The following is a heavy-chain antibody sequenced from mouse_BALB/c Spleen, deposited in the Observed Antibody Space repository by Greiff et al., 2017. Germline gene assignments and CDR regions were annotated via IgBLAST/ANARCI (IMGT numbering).Heavy chain of an antibody. CDR2: IDPFNGGT. Sequence: EVQLQQSGPELMKPGASVKISCKASGYSFTSYYMHWVKQSHGKSLEWIGYIDPFNGGTSYNQKFKGKATLTVDKSSSTAYMHLSSLTSEDSAVYYCARPTMITTSYYFDYWGQGTTLRVSS. J-gene: IGHJ2*01. CDR1: GYSFTSYY. CDR3: ARPTMITTSYYFDY. V-gene: IGHV1S135*01. D-gene: IGHD2-4*01.